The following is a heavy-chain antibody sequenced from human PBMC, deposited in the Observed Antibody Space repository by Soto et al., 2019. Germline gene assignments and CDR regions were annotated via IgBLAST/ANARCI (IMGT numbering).Heavy chain of an antibody. Sequence: PGGSLRLSCAASGFTFSDYYMSWIRQAPGKGLEWVSYISSSSSYTNYADSVKGRFTISRDNAKNSLYLQMNSLRAEDTAVYYCARVPRHYYDRHFDYWGQGTLVTVSS. V-gene: IGHV3-11*05. J-gene: IGHJ4*02. CDR1: GFTFSDYY. CDR2: ISSSSSYT. D-gene: IGHD3-22*01. CDR3: ARVPRHYYDRHFDY.